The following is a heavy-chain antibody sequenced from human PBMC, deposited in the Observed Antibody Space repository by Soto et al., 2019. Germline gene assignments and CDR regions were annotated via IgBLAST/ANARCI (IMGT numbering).Heavy chain of an antibody. CDR3: SRVDPSAKSPDP. V-gene: IGHV3-72*01. CDR2: SRNRVNNFST. D-gene: IGHD2-15*01. CDR1: EFSLSDQY. Sequence: GGSLRLSCTVSAVSEFSLSDQYMDWVRQAPGKGLEWVGRSRNRVNNFSTAYAASVQGRFTISRDESKNTVYLQMHSLKTDDTAVYYVSRVDPSAKSPDPWGPGTLVTVSS. J-gene: IGHJ5*02.